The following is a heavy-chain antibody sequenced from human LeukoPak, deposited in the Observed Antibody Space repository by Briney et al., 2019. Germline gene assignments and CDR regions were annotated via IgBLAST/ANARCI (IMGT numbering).Heavy chain of an antibody. CDR3: ATSTYYYGSGSYSLNDAFDI. V-gene: IGHV4-59*01. D-gene: IGHD3-10*01. CDR2: IYYSGST. J-gene: IGHJ3*02. Sequence: SETLSLTCTVSGDSISSYYWSWIRQPPGKGLEWIGYIYYSGSTNYNPSLKSRVTISVDTSNNQFSLKLSSVTAADTAVYYCATSTYYYGSGSYSLNDAFDIWGQGTMVTVSS. CDR1: GDSISSYY.